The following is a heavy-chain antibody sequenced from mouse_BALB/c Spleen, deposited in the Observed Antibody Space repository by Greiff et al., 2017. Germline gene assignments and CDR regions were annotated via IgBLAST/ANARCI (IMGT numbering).Heavy chain of an antibody. D-gene: IGHD3-2*01. V-gene: IGHV2-9*02. Sequence: VQLQQSGPGLVAPSQSLSITCTVSGFSLTSYGVHWVRQPPGKGLEWLGVIWAGGSTNYNSALMSRLSISKDNSKSQVFLKMNSLQTDDTAMYYCARDGRQGYYAMDYWGQGTSVTVSS. CDR3: ARDGRQGYYAMDY. CDR2: IWAGGST. CDR1: GFSLTSYG. J-gene: IGHJ4*01.